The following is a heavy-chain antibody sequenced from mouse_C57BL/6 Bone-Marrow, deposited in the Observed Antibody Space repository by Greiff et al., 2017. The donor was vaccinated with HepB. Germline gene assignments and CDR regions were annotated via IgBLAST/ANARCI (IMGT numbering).Heavy chain of an antibody. Sequence: VQLQQPGAELVKPGASVKLSCKASGYTFTSYWMHWVKQRPGQGLEWIGMIHPNSGSTNYNEKFKSKATLTVDKSSSTAYMQLSSLTSEDSAVYYWARSGSFYYYGSSPFAYWGQGTLVTVSA. CDR1: GYTFTSYW. CDR2: IHPNSGST. D-gene: IGHD1-1*01. J-gene: IGHJ3*01. CDR3: ARSGSFYYYGSSPFAY. V-gene: IGHV1-64*01.